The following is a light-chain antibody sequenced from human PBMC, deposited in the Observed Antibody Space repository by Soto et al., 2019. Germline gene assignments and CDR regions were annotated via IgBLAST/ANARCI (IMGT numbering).Light chain of an antibody. V-gene: IGLV1-44*01. CDR2: SNN. J-gene: IGLJ1*01. CDR1: SSNIGSNT. Sequence: QSVLTQPPSASGTPGQRVTISCSGSSSNIGSNTVNWYQQLPGTAPKLLIYSNNQRPSGVPDRFSGSKSGTSASLAISGLQSEDEADYYCAALDDSLNGQGYVFGTGTKLTVL. CDR3: AALDDSLNGQGYV.